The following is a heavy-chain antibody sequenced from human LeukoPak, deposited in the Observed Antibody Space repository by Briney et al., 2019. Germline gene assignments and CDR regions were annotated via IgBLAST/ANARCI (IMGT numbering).Heavy chain of an antibody. CDR3: ARREVGYSYGSEADSYGMDF. CDR2: IKSKSGGGTT. CDR1: GFTFSSYE. D-gene: IGHD5-18*01. J-gene: IGHJ6*02. Sequence: PGGSLRLSCAASGFTFSSYEMNWVRQAPGKGLEWVGRIKSKSGGGTTECAAPVKDRFSISRDDSKNTLYLQMNSLRFEDTAVYYCARREVGYSYGSEADSYGMDFWGQGTTVTVSS. V-gene: IGHV3-15*01.